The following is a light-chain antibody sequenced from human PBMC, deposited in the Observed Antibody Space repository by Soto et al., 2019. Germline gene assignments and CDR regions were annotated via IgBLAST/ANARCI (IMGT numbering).Light chain of an antibody. Sequence: TQAPSSLALSPGERVTLSWRASQSVSSYLAWYQQKPGQAPRLLIYDASNRATGVPARFSGSGSGTDFTLTISGLEAEDFAVYYCQQRSNWPRTFGQGTKVDIK. V-gene: IGKV3-11*01. CDR1: QSVSSY. CDR2: DAS. CDR3: QQRSNWPRT. J-gene: IGKJ1*01.